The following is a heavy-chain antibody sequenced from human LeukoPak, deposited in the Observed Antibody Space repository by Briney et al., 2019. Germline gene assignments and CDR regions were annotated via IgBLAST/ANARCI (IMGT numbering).Heavy chain of an antibody. Sequence: GGSLRLSCAASGFTFSSYSMNWVRQAPGKGLEWVSYISSSRSTIYYADSVKGRFTISRDNAKNSLYLQMNSLRDEDTAVYYCAREARALGNFDYWGQGTLVTVSS. CDR2: ISSSRSTI. D-gene: IGHD3-16*01. J-gene: IGHJ4*02. CDR1: GFTFSSYS. V-gene: IGHV3-48*02. CDR3: AREARALGNFDY.